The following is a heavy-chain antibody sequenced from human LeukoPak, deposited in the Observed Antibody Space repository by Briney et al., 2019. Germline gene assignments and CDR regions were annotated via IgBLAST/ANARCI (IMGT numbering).Heavy chain of an antibody. D-gene: IGHD3-22*01. CDR3: ARGGYYYDSSGYYYPLDY. CDR2: IYSSGST. J-gene: IGHJ4*02. Sequence: PSETLSLTCTVSGGSISSYYWSWIRQPTGKGLEWIGRIYSSGSTNYNPSLKSRVTISVDASKNQFSLKLRSVTAADTAVYYCARGGYYYDSSGYYYPLDYWGQGTLVTISS. CDR1: GGSISSYY. V-gene: IGHV4-4*07.